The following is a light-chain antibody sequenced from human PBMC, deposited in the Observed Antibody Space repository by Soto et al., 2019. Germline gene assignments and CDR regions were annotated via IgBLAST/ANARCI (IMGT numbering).Light chain of an antibody. CDR1: QSIASY. CDR3: QQSYSIPLT. J-gene: IGKJ4*01. Sequence: DTQMTQSPPSLSASVGDRVTITCRASQSIASYLNWYQQKPGKAPDLLIYAASNLQSGVPSRFSGSGSGTDFTLTISSLQPEDFATYYCQQSYSIPLTFGGGTKVDIK. V-gene: IGKV1-39*01. CDR2: AAS.